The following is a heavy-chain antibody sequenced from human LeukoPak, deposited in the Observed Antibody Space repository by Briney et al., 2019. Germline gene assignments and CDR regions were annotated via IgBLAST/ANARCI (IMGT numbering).Heavy chain of an antibody. V-gene: IGHV3-23*01. J-gene: IGHJ4*02. CDR2: IGGGGDIT. CDR3: AKGGGRETFGTIWYAPFDH. D-gene: IGHD2-2*01. Sequence: LSGGSLRLSCTTSGFTFGKYIMTWVRQAPGNGLEWVSSIGGGGDITFYADSVKGRFRISRDDSKNTVFLQISSLRVEDTARYYGAKGGGRETFGTIWYAPFDHGARGPQVPVSS. CDR1: GFTFGKYI.